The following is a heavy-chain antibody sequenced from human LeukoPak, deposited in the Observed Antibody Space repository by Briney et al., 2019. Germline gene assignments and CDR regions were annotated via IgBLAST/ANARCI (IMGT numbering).Heavy chain of an antibody. CDR3: ATMRPLVGATITAWGYFQH. J-gene: IGHJ1*01. V-gene: IGHV1-24*01. Sequence: GASVKVSRKVSGYILTELSMHWVRQAPGKGLEWMGGFDPEDGETIYAQKFQGRVTMTEDTSTDTAYMELSSLRSDDTAVYYCATMRPLVGATITAWGYFQHWGQGTLVTVSS. CDR1: GYILTELS. D-gene: IGHD1-26*01. CDR2: FDPEDGET.